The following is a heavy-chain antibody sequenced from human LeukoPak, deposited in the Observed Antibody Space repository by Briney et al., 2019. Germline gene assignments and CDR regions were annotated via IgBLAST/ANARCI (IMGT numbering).Heavy chain of an antibody. CDR2: INHSGST. Sequence: KPSETPPLTRAVSGGSFRGFYWGWVPQPPGKGVGWIGEINHSGSTNYNPSLKSRVTISVDTSKNQFSLKLSSVTAADTAVFYCARDRKYLRFLAPWGQGTLVTVSS. J-gene: IGHJ5*02. V-gene: IGHV4-34*01. D-gene: IGHD3-3*01. CDR3: ARDRKYLRFLAP. CDR1: GGSFRGFY.